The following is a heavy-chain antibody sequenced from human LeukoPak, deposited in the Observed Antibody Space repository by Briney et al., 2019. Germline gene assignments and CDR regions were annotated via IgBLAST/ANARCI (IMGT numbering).Heavy chain of an antibody. CDR1: GGTFSSYA. CDR2: IIPIFGIA. CDR3: ARDLGGMATITLDY. V-gene: IGHV1-69*04. D-gene: IGHD5-24*01. Sequence: GASVKVSCKASGGTFSSYAISWVRQAPGQGLEWMGRIIPIFGIANYAQKFQGRVTITADKSTSTDYMELSSLRSEDTAVYYCARDLGGMATITLDYWGQGTLVTVSS. J-gene: IGHJ4*02.